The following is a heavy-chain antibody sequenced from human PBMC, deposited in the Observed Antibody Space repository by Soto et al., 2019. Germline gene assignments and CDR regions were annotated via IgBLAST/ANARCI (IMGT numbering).Heavy chain of an antibody. J-gene: IGHJ6*02. Sequence: PSETLSLTCTVSGGSVSSGDYFWSWLRQSPGKRLEWIAYIYYSGSTNYNPSLKSRATISVDTSKSQVSLTLTSMTAADAALYYCARSPNHYYYGFDAWGQCTAVTVSS. CDR2: IYYSGST. CDR1: GGSVSSGDYF. CDR3: ARSPNHYYYGFDA. V-gene: IGHV4-61*08.